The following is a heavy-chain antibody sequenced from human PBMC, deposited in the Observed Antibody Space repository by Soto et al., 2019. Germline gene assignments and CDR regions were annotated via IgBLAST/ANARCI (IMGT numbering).Heavy chain of an antibody. CDR2: FSLSGTT. V-gene: IGHV4-4*07. J-gene: IGHJ4*02. CDR3: ARGMTPPGAPAWYYFDS. Sequence: SLTCTVSGGSISSYYWSWIRQPAGKGLEWIGRFSLSGTTNYNPSLRSRVTMSADVSKNQFSLRLTSVTAADTALYYCARGMTPPGAPAWYYFDSWGQGALVTVSS. D-gene: IGHD2-8*02. CDR1: GGSISSYY.